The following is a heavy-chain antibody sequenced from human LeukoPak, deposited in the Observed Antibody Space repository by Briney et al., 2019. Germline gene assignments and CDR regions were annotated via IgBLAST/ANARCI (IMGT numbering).Heavy chain of an antibody. Sequence: SGPTLVKPTQTLTLTRTFSGFSFSTSGVGVGWIRQPPGKALEWLALAYWDDDKLYNPSLKSRLTISKDTYKSQIVLIMSELDPVNTATYYCSHTRRYSAYALDSWGLGTLVTVSS. CDR1: GFSFSTSGVG. V-gene: IGHV2-5*02. CDR2: AYWDDDK. CDR3: SHTRRYSAYALDS. J-gene: IGHJ4*02. D-gene: IGHD5-12*01.